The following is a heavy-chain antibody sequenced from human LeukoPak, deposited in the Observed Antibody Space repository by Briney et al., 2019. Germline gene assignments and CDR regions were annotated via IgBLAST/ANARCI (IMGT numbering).Heavy chain of an antibody. J-gene: IGHJ6*02. CDR3: ARDLPPLYCPNGVCYYYALDI. V-gene: IGHV4-39*07. CDR2: IYDSGNT. D-gene: IGHD2-8*01. Sequence: SSETLSLTCTVSGGSITSNDYYWSWIRQPPGKGLEWIASIYDSGNTYYSSSLKSRVTISVDTSKNQFSLKLSSVTAADTAVYYCARDLPPLYCPNGVCYYYALDIWGQGTTVTVSS. CDR1: GGSITSNDYY.